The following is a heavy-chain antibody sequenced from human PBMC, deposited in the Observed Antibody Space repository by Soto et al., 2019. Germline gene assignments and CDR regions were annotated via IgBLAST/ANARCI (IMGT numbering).Heavy chain of an antibody. Sequence: SVKVSYKASGGTFSSYAISWVRQAPGQGLEWMGGIIPIFGTANYAQKFQGRVTITADESTSTAYMELSSLRSEDTAVYYCARDRGYGNLYYYYGMDVWGQGTLVTVSS. V-gene: IGHV1-69*13. D-gene: IGHD5-18*01. J-gene: IGHJ6*02. CDR2: IIPIFGTA. CDR3: ARDRGYGNLYYYYGMDV. CDR1: GGTFSSYA.